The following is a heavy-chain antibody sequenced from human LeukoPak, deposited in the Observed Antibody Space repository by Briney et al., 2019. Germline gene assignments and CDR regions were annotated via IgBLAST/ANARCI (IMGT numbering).Heavy chain of an antibody. CDR2: ISGSGGST. CDR1: GFTFSSYA. J-gene: IGHJ6*02. Sequence: HSGVSLRLSCAASGFTFSSYAMSWVRQAPGKGLEWVSAISGSGGSTYYADSVKGRFTISRDNSKNTLYLQMNSLRAEDTAVYYCAKAYGSGSYESVYYGMDVWGQGTTVTVSS. CDR3: AKAYGSGSYESVYYGMDV. V-gene: IGHV3-23*01. D-gene: IGHD3-10*01.